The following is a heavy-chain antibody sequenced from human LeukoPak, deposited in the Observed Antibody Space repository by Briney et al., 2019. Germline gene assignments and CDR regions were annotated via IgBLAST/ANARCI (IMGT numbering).Heavy chain of an antibody. CDR2: ISDPHSGSQT. Sequence: GGSLRFTCAASGFTISSYSMNWDRQALGQGLGWVSTISDPHSGSQTHYADSVKGRFTISRDDSQNTVYLQMDSLRAEDTAVYYCTTRLQFHYYYWRPVTQVTVSS. CDR1: GFTISSYS. V-gene: IGHV3-23*01. CDR3: TTRLQFHYYY. J-gene: IGHJ4*02. D-gene: IGHD5-24*01.